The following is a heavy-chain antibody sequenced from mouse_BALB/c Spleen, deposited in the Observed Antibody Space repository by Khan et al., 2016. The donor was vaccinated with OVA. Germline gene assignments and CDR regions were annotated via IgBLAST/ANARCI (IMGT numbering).Heavy chain of an antibody. CDR2: IVPGSGST. J-gene: IGHJ4*01. D-gene: IGHD1-1*02. V-gene: IGHV1S41*01. CDR1: GYTFTSYW. CDR3: TRSSDNGNGHYAMAY. Sequence: DLVMPGAALTLSCTASGYTFTSYWIYWIKQRPGQGLEWIGRIVPGSGSTSYNDMFKGQATLTVDASSNTAYLQLSRLSSEDSAVYICTRSSDNGNGHYAMAYWGQGTSVTVSS.